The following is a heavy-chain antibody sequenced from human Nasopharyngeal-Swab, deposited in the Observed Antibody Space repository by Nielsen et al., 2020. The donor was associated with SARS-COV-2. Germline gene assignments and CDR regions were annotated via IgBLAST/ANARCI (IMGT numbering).Heavy chain of an antibody. D-gene: IGHD3-10*01. V-gene: IGHV1-2*02. CDR2: TNPNSGGT. Sequence: ASVKVSCKASGYTFTGYYMHWVRQAPGQGLEWMGWTNPNSGGTNYAQKFQGRVTMTRDTSISTAYMELSRLRSDDTAVYYCARDSPGSGSYSGSTRYFDLWGRGTLVTVSS. CDR1: GYTFTGYY. CDR3: ARDSPGSGSYSGSTRYFDL. J-gene: IGHJ2*01.